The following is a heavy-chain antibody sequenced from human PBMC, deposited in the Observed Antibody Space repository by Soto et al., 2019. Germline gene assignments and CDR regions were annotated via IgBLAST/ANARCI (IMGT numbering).Heavy chain of an antibody. CDR1: GFTFSSYG. J-gene: IGHJ4*02. V-gene: IGHV3-33*01. CDR2: IWYDGSNK. CDR3: AYSRYGYNYDNDY. D-gene: IGHD5-12*01. Sequence: GGSLRLSCAASGFTFSSYGMHWVRQAPGKGLEWVAVIWYDGSNKYYADSVKGRFTISRDNSKNTLYLQMNSLRAEDTAVYYCAYSRYGYNYDNDYWGQGTLVTVSS.